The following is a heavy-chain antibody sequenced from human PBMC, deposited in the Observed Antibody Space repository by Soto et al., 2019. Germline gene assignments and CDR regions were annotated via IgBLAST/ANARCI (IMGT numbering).Heavy chain of an antibody. D-gene: IGHD3-16*01. CDR1: EYTFVNHD. J-gene: IGHJ4*02. CDR2: MNPNSGNS. Sequence: QVQLVQSGAELKEPGASVKVSCTASEYTFVNHDINWVRQAPGRGLEWMGWMNPNSGNSGFAQKFQDRVTMTRDTSRDTAYMELRNLRSEDKDVYYCARGWGRWPHEKPGDYWGQGTLVTVS. CDR3: ARGWGRWPHEKPGDY. V-gene: IGHV1-8*01.